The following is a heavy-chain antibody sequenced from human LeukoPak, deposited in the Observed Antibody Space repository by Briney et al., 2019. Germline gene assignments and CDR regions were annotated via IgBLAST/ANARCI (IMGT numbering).Heavy chain of an antibody. CDR3: TRDNAITMVRGVMNAFDI. D-gene: IGHD3-10*01. CDR1: GFIFSDHY. Sequence: PGGSVRLSCVASGFIFSDHYMDWVRQAPGKGLEWVGRSRKKGKSFTTEYAASVKGRFTISRDDSKSIAYLQMNSLKTEDTAVYYCTRDNAITMVRGVMNAFDIWGQGTMVTVSS. CDR2: SRKKGKSFTT. V-gene: IGHV3-72*01. J-gene: IGHJ3*02.